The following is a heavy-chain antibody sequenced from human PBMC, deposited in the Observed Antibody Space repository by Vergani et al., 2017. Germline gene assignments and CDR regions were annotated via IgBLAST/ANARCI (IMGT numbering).Heavy chain of an antibody. J-gene: IGHJ3*02. CDR1: GYSISTNYY. Sequence: QVQLQESGPGLVKPSETLSLTCAVSGYSISTNYYWGWSRQPPGKRLEWIGSIYHSGSTYYNPSLKSRVSISVETSKNQFSLKMTSVTAADTAVYYCARIGVAGRGGAFDIWGQGTMVTVSS. CDR3: ARIGVAGRGGAFDI. D-gene: IGHD6-19*01. V-gene: IGHV4-38-2*01. CDR2: IYHSGST.